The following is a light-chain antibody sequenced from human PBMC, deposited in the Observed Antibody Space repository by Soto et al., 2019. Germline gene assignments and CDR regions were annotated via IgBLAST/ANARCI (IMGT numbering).Light chain of an antibody. Sequence: EIVMTQSPATLCVSPGERATLSCRASESVSSSLAWYQHKPGQSPRLLIYGASTRATNIAARFSGSGSGTEFTLTISSLQSEDFAVYYCQQRSSWPLTFGQGTRLEIK. J-gene: IGKJ5*01. V-gene: IGKV3-15*01. CDR1: ESVSSS. CDR2: GAS. CDR3: QQRSSWPLT.